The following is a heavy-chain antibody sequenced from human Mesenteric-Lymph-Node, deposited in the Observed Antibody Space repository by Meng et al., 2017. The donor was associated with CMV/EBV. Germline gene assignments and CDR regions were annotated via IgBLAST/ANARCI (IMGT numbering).Heavy chain of an antibody. J-gene: IGHJ4*02. V-gene: IGHV3-72*01. CDR1: GGSISSSSYY. D-gene: IGHD3-22*01. CDR3: ARTFDTSGYSDY. CDR2: IRNEPTSYTT. Sequence: LSLTCTVSGGSISSSSYYWGWIRQPPGKGLEWVARIRNEPTSYTTVYAASVKGRFAIARDDSENSVSLQMSSLKTEDTAMYYCARTFDTSGYSDYWGQGTMVTVSS.